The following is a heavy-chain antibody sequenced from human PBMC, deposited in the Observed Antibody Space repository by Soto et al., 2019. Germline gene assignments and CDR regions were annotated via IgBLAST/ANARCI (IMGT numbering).Heavy chain of an antibody. CDR2: IYHSGST. CDR1: CGSISSSNW. J-gene: IGHJ4*02. D-gene: IGHD3-10*01. V-gene: IGHV4-4*02. Sequence: SETLSLTCAVSCGSISSSNWWSWVRHPAWKGLEWIGEIYHSGSTNYNPSLKSRVTISVDKSKNKFSLKLSSVTAADTAVYYCARALKYSGHGLDDWGQGTMVTVSS. CDR3: ARALKYSGHGLDD.